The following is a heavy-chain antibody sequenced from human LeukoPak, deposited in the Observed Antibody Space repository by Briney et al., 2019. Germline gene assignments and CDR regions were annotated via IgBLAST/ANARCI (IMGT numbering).Heavy chain of an antibody. CDR1: GGSISNYY. J-gene: IGHJ6*02. D-gene: IGHD3-10*01. CDR3: TTMVRGAPFWYGVDV. V-gene: IGHV4-59*01. CDR2: MHDSGIN. Sequence: SETLSLTCSVSGGSISNYYCIWIRQSPGKGLEYIGYMHDSGINDYNPSLKSRVTLSLDGSKNQFSLKMSSVTAADTAVYYCTTMVRGAPFWYGVDVWGQGTTVIVSS.